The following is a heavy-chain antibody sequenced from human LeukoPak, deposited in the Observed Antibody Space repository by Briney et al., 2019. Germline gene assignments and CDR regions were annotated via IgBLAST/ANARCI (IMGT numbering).Heavy chain of an antibody. J-gene: IGHJ4*02. Sequence: GGSLRLSCAASGFTFSSYAMSWVRQAPGKGLEWVSAISGSGGSTYYADSVKGRFTISRDNSKNTLYLQMNSLRAEDTAVHYCANLAAAGTRSTFVDYWGQGTLVTVSS. CDR1: GFTFSSYA. CDR3: ANLAAAGTRSTFVDY. CDR2: ISGSGGST. D-gene: IGHD6-13*01. V-gene: IGHV3-23*01.